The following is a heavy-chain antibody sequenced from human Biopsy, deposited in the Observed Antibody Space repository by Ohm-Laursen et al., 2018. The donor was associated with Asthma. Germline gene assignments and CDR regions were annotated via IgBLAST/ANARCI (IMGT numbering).Heavy chain of an antibody. Sequence: SSVKVSCKSLGGTFNTYVIGWVRQAPGQGLEWMGGINSVFGTTAYPQKFPDRVTITADDSTSTVYMELSSLRSEDTAVYYCARKAGSCISRTCYSLDFWGQGTLVTVSS. CDR2: INSVFGTT. J-gene: IGHJ4*02. CDR1: GGTFNTYV. CDR3: ARKAGSCISRTCYSLDF. V-gene: IGHV1-69*01. D-gene: IGHD2-2*01.